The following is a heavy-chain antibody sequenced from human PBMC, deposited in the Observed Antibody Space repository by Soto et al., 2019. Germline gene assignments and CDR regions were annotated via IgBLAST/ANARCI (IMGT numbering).Heavy chain of an antibody. CDR1: GGSISSYY. Sequence: KTSETLSLTCTVSGGSISSYYWSWIRQPPGKGLEWIGYIYYSGSTNYNPSLKSRVTISVDTSKNQFSLKLSSVTAADTAVYYCARTILYYDILTGRGTLVGDYGMDVWGQGTTVTVSS. CDR3: ARTILYYDILTGRGTLVGDYGMDV. D-gene: IGHD3-9*01. CDR2: IYYSGST. V-gene: IGHV4-59*01. J-gene: IGHJ6*02.